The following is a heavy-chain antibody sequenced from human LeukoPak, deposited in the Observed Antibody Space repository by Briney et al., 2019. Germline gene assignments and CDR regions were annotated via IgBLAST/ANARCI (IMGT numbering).Heavy chain of an antibody. Sequence: GGSLRLSCAASGFTFRSYGRHWVRQAPGKGVEWRAVIGYDGTNKYYADSVKGRFTISRDNSKNTLYLQMNSLRAEDTAVYYCAGNPSSSSGYSFDYWGQGTLVTVSS. CDR1: GFTFRSYG. D-gene: IGHD3-22*01. CDR2: IGYDGTNK. CDR3: AGNPSSSSGYSFDY. J-gene: IGHJ4*02. V-gene: IGHV3-33*01.